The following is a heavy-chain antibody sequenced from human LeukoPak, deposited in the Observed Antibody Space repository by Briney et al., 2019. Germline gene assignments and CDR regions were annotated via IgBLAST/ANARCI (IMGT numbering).Heavy chain of an antibody. J-gene: IGHJ6*03. CDR3: AREDSGSYYNYYYYNMDV. D-gene: IGHD3-10*01. CDR2: IYNRGGA. CDR1: GDSLRIYY. Sequence: GSLCLTPALSGDSLRIYYSSWVSEPPGKGLGRGGYIYNRGGATNTTSLKRRVTSSVDTSKTQISLRLRSVAAAHTALYYFAREDSGSYYNYYYYNMDVWGKGTTVTISS. V-gene: IGHV4-59*12.